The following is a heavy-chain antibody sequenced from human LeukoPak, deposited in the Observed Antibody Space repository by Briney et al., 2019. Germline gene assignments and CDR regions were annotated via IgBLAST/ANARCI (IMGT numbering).Heavy chain of an antibody. CDR2: IYTSGST. CDR3: ARVTSSGISP. V-gene: IGHV4-61*02. D-gene: IGHD3-10*01. Sequence: SETLSLTCTVSGGSISSGNYYWSWIRQPAGKGLEWIGRIYTSGSTNYNPSLKSRVTISVDTSKNQFSLKLSSVTAADTAVYYCARVTSSGISPWGQGTLVTVSS. CDR1: GGSISSGNYY. J-gene: IGHJ5*02.